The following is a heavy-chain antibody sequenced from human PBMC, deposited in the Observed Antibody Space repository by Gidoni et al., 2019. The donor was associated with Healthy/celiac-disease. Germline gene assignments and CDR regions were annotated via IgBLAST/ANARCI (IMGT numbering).Heavy chain of an antibody. V-gene: IGHV6-1*01. Sequence: QVQMKQSGPGLVEPSQTRPLTCAIYGDRVPSNSAAWNWIRQSPSRGLEWLGRTYYRSKWYNDYAVSVKSRITINPDTSKNQFSLQLNSVTPEDTAVYCCASSGISRHNWFDPWGQGTLVTVSS. D-gene: IGHD1-20*01. CDR2: TYYRSKWYN. J-gene: IGHJ5*02. CDR1: GDRVPSNSAA. CDR3: ASSGISRHNWFDP.